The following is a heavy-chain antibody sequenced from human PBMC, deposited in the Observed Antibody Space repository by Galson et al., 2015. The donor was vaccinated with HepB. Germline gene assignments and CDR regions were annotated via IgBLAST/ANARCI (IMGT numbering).Heavy chain of an antibody. Sequence: SLRLSCAASGITFNTYAMNWVRQAPGKGLEWVSGINDDGGGASYSVSVKGRFIISRDNSKNTLYLQMNDLRAEDTAVYFCAKSVLEGGHWYFDIWGRGTLVTVSS. CDR2: INDDGGGA. CDR3: AKSVLEGGHWYFDI. CDR1: GITFNTYA. D-gene: IGHD5/OR15-5a*01. J-gene: IGHJ2*01. V-gene: IGHV3-23*01.